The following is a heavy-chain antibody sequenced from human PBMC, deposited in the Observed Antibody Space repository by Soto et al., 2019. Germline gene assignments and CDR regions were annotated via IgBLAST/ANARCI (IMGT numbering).Heavy chain of an antibody. CDR3: ARPEYSSSSYGMDV. Sequence: GGSLRLSCAASGFTFSSYSMSWVRQAPGKGLEWVSYISSSSSTIYYADSVKGRFTISRDNAKNPLYLQMNSLRDEDTAVYYCARPEYSSSSYGMDVWGQGTTVTVSS. V-gene: IGHV3-48*02. D-gene: IGHD6-6*01. CDR2: ISSSSSTI. J-gene: IGHJ6*02. CDR1: GFTFSSYS.